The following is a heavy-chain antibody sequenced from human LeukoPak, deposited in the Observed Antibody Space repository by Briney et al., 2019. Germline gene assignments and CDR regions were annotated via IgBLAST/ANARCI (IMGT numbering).Heavy chain of an antibody. V-gene: IGHV4-34*01. J-gene: IGHJ4*02. D-gene: IGHD3-10*01. Sequence: SETLSLTCAVYGGSFNGYYWSWIRQPPRKGLEWIGSIYYSGSTYYNPSLKSRVTISVDTSKNQFSLKLSSVTAADTAVYYCARDLWFGELQYYFDYWGQGTLVTVSS. CDR3: ARDLWFGELQYYFDY. CDR2: IYYSGST. CDR1: GGSFNGYY.